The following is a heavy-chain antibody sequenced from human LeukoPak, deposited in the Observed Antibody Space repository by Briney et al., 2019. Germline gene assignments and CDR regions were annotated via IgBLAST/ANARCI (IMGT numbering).Heavy chain of an antibody. CDR1: GFIFNNYA. V-gene: IGHV3-15*01. J-gene: IGHJ3*02. D-gene: IGHD3-22*01. Sequence: PGGSLRLSCAASGFIFNNYAMSWVRQAPGKGLEWVGRIKSKTDGGTTDYAAPVKGRFTISRDDSKNTLYLQMNSLKTEDTAVYYCPTEGGTMKVVPLDFFDIWGQGKMVT. CDR3: PTEGGTMKVVPLDFFDI. CDR2: IKSKTDGGTT.